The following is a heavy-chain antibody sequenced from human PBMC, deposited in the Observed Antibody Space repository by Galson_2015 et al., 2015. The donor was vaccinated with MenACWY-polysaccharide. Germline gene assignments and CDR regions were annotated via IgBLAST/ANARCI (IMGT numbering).Heavy chain of an antibody. V-gene: IGHV3-7*01. CDR3: ARPSSGGSYYND. J-gene: IGHJ3*01. Sequence: LRLSCAASGFSFSTYWMSWVRQAPGKGLEWVANINQPGRDKYYVDSVRGRFTISRDNAKNSVYLQMDSLRAEDTAVYYCARPSSGGSYYNDWGQGTMVTVSS. CDR1: GFSFSTYW. CDR2: INQPGRDK. D-gene: IGHD2-15*01.